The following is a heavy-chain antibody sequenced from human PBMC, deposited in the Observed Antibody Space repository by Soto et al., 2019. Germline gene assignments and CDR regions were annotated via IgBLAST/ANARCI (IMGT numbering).Heavy chain of an antibody. J-gene: IGHJ3*02. CDR1: GFIFSSYA. CDR3: AKDQAPYGVISDAFDI. CDR2: ISGSGGST. Sequence: GGSLRLSCAASGFIFSSYAMWWVREAPGGVVEWGSAISGSGGSTYYADSVKGRFTISRDNSKNTLYLQMNSLRAEDTAVYYCAKDQAPYGVISDAFDIWGQGTMVTVSS. V-gene: IGHV3-23*01. D-gene: IGHD3-16*02.